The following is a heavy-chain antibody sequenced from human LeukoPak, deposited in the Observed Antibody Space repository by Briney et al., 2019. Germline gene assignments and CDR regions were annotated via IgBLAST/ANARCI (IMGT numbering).Heavy chain of an antibody. V-gene: IGHV4-59*01. J-gene: IGHJ4*02. D-gene: IGHD3-22*01. Sequence: PSETLSLTCTVSGVSISSYYWSWLRQPPGKGLEWIGYIYYSGSTNYNPSLKSRVTISVDTSKNQFSLKLSSVTAADTAVYYCARGARYYDSSGYYYAPFDYWGQGTLVTVSS. CDR3: ARGARYYDSSGYYYAPFDY. CDR2: IYYSGST. CDR1: GVSISSYY.